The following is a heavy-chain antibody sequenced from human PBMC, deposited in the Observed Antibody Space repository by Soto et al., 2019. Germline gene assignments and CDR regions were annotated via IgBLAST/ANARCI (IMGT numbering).Heavy chain of an antibody. CDR3: ARGSIVAAV. CDR1: GGSFSGYY. V-gene: IGHV4-34*02. J-gene: IGHJ4*02. D-gene: IGHD6-13*01. CDR2: INHSGST. Sequence: QVQLQQWGAGLVKPSETLSLTCAVSGGSFSGYYWPWIRQPPGKGLEWIGEINHSGSTNYNPSLRMRVTLAVDTSKSQFSMTMNSMTAAATAVYFCARGSIVAAVWGQGILVTVYS.